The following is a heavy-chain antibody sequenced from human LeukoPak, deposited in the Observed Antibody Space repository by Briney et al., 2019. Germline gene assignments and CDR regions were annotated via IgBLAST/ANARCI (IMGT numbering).Heavy chain of an antibody. CDR2: IKSKTDGGTT. D-gene: IGHD2/OR15-2a*01. CDR3: TRIFRTAHFDY. Sequence: GGSLTLSCAASGFTFTNAWMNWVRQAPGKGLEWVGRIKSKTDGGTTDYAAPVKGRFTISRDDSENTLYLQVNSLKTEDTAVYYCTRIFRTAHFDYWGQGTPVTVSS. V-gene: IGHV3-15*07. J-gene: IGHJ4*02. CDR1: GFTFTNAW.